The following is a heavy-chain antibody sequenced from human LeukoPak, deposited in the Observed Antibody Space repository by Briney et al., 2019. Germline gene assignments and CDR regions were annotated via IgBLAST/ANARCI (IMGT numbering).Heavy chain of an antibody. V-gene: IGHV4-59*01. J-gene: IGHJ1*01. Sequence: SETLSLTCTVSSGSISGYYWSWIRQPPGKGLEWIGYIYYSGSTNYNPSLKSRVTISLDTPKDQFSLKLSSVTAADTAVYYCARDEVRFPRVFQHWGQGTLVTVSS. D-gene: IGHD3-10*01. CDR1: SGSISGYY. CDR2: IYYSGST. CDR3: ARDEVRFPRVFQH.